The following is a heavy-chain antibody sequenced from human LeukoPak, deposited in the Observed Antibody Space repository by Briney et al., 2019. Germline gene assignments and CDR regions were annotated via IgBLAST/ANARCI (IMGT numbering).Heavy chain of an antibody. CDR3: GTDPRGRENWFDP. CDR1: SLTFISYG. CDR2: ISYDGSNK. J-gene: IGHJ5*02. V-gene: IGHV3-30*03. Sequence: GGSHTLSCAASSLTFISYGTHSARHPPGKGLEWVAVISYDGSNKYYADSVKDRFTISRDHSKNTLYLQMNSLGAEETVVYYCGTDPRGRENWFDPWGQGTLVTVSS. D-gene: IGHD2-15*01.